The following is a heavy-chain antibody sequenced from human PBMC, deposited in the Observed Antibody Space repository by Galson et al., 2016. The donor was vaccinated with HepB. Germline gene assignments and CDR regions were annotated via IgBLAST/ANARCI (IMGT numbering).Heavy chain of an antibody. CDR2: ISGGGDRA. V-gene: IGHV3-23*01. J-gene: IGHJ6*04. CDR1: GFTPSNYA. D-gene: IGHD3-3*01. Sequence: SLRLSCAASGFTPSNYAMNWVRQAPGEGLEWVSGISGGGDRAYYADSVKGRFTISRDNSKNTIYLQMGNLRADDTAVYYCAKGITIFGVVTYGIDVWGKGTPVTVSS. CDR3: AKGITIFGVVTYGIDV.